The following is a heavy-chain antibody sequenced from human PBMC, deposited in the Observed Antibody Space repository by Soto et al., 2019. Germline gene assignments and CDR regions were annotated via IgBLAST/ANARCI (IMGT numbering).Heavy chain of an antibody. Sequence: GASLKISCEGSGSSFPTYWIGWVRQMPGKGLEWMGIIFPDDSDTRYGPSFQGQVTISVDKSTKTAYLEWGALKTSDTAIYFCVRHGNMHTSMVAMYWGKGTLVTVSS. D-gene: IGHD5-18*01. CDR3: VRHGNMHTSMVAMY. V-gene: IGHV5-51*01. CDR1: GSSFPTYW. CDR2: IFPDDSDT. J-gene: IGHJ4*02.